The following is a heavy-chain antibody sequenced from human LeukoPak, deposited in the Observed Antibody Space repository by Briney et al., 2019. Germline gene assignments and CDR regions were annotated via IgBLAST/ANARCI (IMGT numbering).Heavy chain of an antibody. CDR1: GFTFDDYV. Sequence: PGGSLRLSCAASGFTFDDYVMHWVRQAPGKGLEWVSGISWNSGSIGYADSVKGRFTISRDNAKSSLYLQMNSLRAEDTALYYCAKGSGGSCYDRIFDWGQGTLVTVSS. J-gene: IGHJ4*02. CDR2: ISWNSGSI. V-gene: IGHV3-9*01. CDR3: AKGSGGSCYDRIFD. D-gene: IGHD2-15*01.